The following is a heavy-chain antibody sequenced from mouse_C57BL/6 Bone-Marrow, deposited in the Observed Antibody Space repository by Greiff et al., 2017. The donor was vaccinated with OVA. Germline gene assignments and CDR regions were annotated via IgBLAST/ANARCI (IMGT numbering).Heavy chain of an antibody. Sequence: VKVVESGPELVKPGASVKISCKASGYAFSSSWMNWVKQRPGKGLEWIGRIYPGDGDTNYNGKFKGKATLTADKSSSTAYMQLSSLTSEDSAVYFCARQLRRGFAYWGQGTLVTVSA. CDR3: ARQLRRGFAY. V-gene: IGHV1-82*01. D-gene: IGHD3-2*02. J-gene: IGHJ3*01. CDR1: GYAFSSSW. CDR2: IYPGDGDT.